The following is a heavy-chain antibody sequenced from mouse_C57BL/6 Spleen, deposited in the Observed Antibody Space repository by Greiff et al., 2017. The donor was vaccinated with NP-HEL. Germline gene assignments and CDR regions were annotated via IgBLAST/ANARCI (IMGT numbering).Heavy chain of an antibody. CDR3: ARIAYYSNYYFDY. J-gene: IGHJ2*01. CDR1: GFSLSTFGMG. Sequence: ESGPGILQPSQTLSLTCSFSGFSLSTFGMGVGWIRQPSGKGLEWLAHIWWDDDKYYNPALKSRLTISKDTPKNQVFLKIANVDTADTATYYCARIAYYSNYYFDYWGQGTTLTVSS. D-gene: IGHD2-5*01. V-gene: IGHV8-8*01. CDR2: IWWDDDK.